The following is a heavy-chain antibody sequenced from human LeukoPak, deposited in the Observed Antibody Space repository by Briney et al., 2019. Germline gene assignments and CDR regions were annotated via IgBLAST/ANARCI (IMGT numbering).Heavy chain of an antibody. CDR2: VFDSGRT. CDR1: GGSMTTHH. Sequence: SETLSLTCTVSGGSMTTHHWNWIRQPPGKGLEWIGYVFDSGRTKENPSLKSRVTLSADTSKNQLSLRLSSVTAADTAVYYCTTIKRGNIFGYFDFWGQGILVTVSS. CDR3: TTIKRGNIFGYFDF. V-gene: IGHV4-59*11. J-gene: IGHJ4*02. D-gene: IGHD5-18*01.